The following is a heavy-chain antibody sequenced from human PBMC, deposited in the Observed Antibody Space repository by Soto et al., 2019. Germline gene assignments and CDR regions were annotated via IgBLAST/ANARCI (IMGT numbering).Heavy chain of an antibody. CDR2: IFYDGRT. Sequence: QVQLQETGPGLVKPSQTLSLTCTVSGYSISSGGYYWSWIRQFPGRGLEWIGYIFYDGRTGYNPSLKSRISISVDSSKNQFSLRLSSVTAADTAVYFCAREERSGYYGDDYWGQGTLVTVSS. V-gene: IGHV4-31*03. CDR3: AREERSGYYGDDY. CDR1: GYSISSGGYY. D-gene: IGHD3-3*01. J-gene: IGHJ4*02.